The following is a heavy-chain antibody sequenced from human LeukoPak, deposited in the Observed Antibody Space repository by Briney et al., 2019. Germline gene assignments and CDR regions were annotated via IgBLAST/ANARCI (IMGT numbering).Heavy chain of an antibody. V-gene: IGHV3-20*01. CDR3: ARANGSGSYSTRPFDY. Sequence: GGSLRLSCAASGFTFDDYGMSWVRQAPGKGLEWVSGINWNGGSTGYADSVRGRFTISRDNAKNSLYLQMNSLRAEDTALYHCARANGSGSYSTRPFDYWGQGTLVTVSS. J-gene: IGHJ4*02. CDR1: GFTFDDYG. CDR2: INWNGGST. D-gene: IGHD3-10*01.